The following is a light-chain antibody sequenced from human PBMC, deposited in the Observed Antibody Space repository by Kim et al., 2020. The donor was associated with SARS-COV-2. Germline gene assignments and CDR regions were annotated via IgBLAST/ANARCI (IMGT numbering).Light chain of an antibody. J-gene: IGKJ1*01. CDR1: HDIKNF. Sequence: DIQMTQSPPSLSAFVGDGVTITCQASHDIKNFLNWYQQKPGKAPNLLIYDASSLHTGVPSRFRGSGYGTIFTLSITNLQPEDVATYYCQQHDDLTWMFDQGTKVDIK. CDR3: QQHDDLTWM. V-gene: IGKV1-33*01. CDR2: DAS.